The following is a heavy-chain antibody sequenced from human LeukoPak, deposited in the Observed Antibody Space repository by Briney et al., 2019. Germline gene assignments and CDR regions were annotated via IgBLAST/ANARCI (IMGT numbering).Heavy chain of an antibody. CDR3: ARGSTDSGAFDI. V-gene: IGHV1-8*01. Sequence: ASVKVSCKASGYTFTSYDINWVRQATGQGLEWMGWMNPNSGNTGCAQKFQGRVTMTRNTSISTAYMELSSLRSEDTAVYYCARGSTDSGAFDIWGQGTMVTVSS. D-gene: IGHD2-2*01. CDR1: GYTFTSYD. J-gene: IGHJ3*02. CDR2: MNPNSGNT.